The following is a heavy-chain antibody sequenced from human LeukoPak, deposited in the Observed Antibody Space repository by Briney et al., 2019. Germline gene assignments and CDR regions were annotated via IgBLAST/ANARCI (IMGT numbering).Heavy chain of an antibody. Sequence: GGSLRLSCAASGFTFRDYWMSWVRQAPGKGLEWVANIKEDGSEKHYVDSVKGRFTVSRDNAKNSLYLQSLYLQMDSLRAEDTAVYYCARAHYSSFDYWGQGTLVTVSS. J-gene: IGHJ4*02. CDR2: IKEDGSEK. D-gene: IGHD3-22*01. V-gene: IGHV3-7*01. CDR1: GFTFRDYW. CDR3: ARAHYSSFDY.